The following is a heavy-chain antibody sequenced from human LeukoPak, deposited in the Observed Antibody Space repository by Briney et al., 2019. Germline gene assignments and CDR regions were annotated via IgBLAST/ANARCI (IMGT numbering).Heavy chain of an antibody. CDR1: GGSFSGYY. V-gene: IGHV4-34*01. J-gene: IGHJ4*02. Sequence: ETLSLTRALYGGSFSGYYWSWIRQPPGKGREWMGEIYHSRSTHSKPSLKSRVTISVDTSKNQFSLKLSSLTAAHTAVYYFARNITHYGSRCYYYRPVNYWGQGPLVTLSS. D-gene: IGHD3-22*01. CDR3: ARNITHYGSRCYYYRPVNY. CDR2: IYHSRST.